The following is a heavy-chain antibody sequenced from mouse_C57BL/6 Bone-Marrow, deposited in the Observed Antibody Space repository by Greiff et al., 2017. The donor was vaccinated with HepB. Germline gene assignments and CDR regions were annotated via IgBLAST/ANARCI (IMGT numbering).Heavy chain of an antibody. CDR1: GYTFTDYE. CDR2: IDPETGGT. Sequence: VQLKQSGAELVRPGASVTLSCKASGYTFTDYEMHWVKQTPVHGLEWIGAIDPETGGTAYNQKFKGKAILTADKSSSTAYMELRSLTSEDSAVYYCTRLLGGAYWGQGTLVTVSA. J-gene: IGHJ3*01. CDR3: TRLLGGAY. V-gene: IGHV1-15*01. D-gene: IGHD4-1*01.